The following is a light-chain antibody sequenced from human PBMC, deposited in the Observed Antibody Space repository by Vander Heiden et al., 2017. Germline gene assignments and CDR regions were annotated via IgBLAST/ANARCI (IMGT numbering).Light chain of an antibody. CDR1: KIGSKS. J-gene: IGLJ3*02. CDR2: DVS. CDR3: QVWDSSSDHWV. V-gene: IGLV3-21*02. Sequence: SYVLTQPPSVSVAPGLTARITCGGNKIGSKSVHWYQQKTGQAPVLVVYDVSDRPPGIPDQFSGSNSGNTATLTISRVEAGDEADYYCQVWDSSSDHWVFG.